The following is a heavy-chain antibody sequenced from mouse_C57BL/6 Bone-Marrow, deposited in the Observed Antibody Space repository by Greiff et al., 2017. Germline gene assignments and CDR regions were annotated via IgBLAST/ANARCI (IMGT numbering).Heavy chain of an antibody. J-gene: IGHJ3*01. Sequence: VQLQQSGAELVKPGASVKISCKASGYAFSSYWMNLVKQRPGKGLEWIGQIYPGDGDTNYNGKFKGKATLTADKSSSTAYMQLSSLTSEDSAVYFCARGLRSFAYWGQGALVTVFA. CDR1: GYAFSSYW. CDR2: IYPGDGDT. CDR3: ARGLRSFAY. D-gene: IGHD1-1*01. V-gene: IGHV1-80*01.